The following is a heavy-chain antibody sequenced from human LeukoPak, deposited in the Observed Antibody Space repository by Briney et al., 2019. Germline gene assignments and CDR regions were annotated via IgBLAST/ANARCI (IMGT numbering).Heavy chain of an antibody. J-gene: IGHJ6*03. V-gene: IGHV3-30*04. Sequence: PGRSLRLSCAASGFTFTTYVMHWVRQAPGKGLEWVAVISHTGSIETYADSVKGRFTISRDNSKNTVYLQMNSLKTEDTAVYYSSRDRAVALPTYYYYMDVWGKGTTVTVSS. CDR1: GFTFTTYV. CDR3: SRDRAVALPTYYYYMDV. CDR2: ISHTGSIE. D-gene: IGHD2-15*01.